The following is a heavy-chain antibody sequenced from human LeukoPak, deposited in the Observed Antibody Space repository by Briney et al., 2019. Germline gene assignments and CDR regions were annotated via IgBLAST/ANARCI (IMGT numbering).Heavy chain of an antibody. CDR1: GFTFSSYS. CDR3: ARGGATSLFADY. J-gene: IGHJ4*02. CDR2: ISSSSSYI. D-gene: IGHD1-26*01. V-gene: IGHV3-21*01. Sequence: GGSLRLSCAASGFTFSSYSMNWVRQAPGKGLEWVSSISSSSSYIYYADSVKGRFTISRDNAKNSLYLQMNSLRAEDTAVYYCARGGATSLFADYWGQGTLVTVSS.